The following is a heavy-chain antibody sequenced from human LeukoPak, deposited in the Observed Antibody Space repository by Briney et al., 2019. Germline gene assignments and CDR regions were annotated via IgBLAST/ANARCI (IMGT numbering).Heavy chain of an antibody. CDR1: GFMFSYYW. J-gene: IGHJ4*02. Sequence: GGSLRLSCEASGFMFSYYWMSWVRQAPGKGLEWVAKIREDGSGKSYVDSTEYFYVDSVKGRFSISRDNAKNSLYLQMNSLRAEDTAVYYCARGAMRVVPYFDYWGQGTLVTVSS. D-gene: IGHD2-15*01. CDR3: ARGAMRVVPYFDY. CDR2: IREDGSGK. V-gene: IGHV3-7*01.